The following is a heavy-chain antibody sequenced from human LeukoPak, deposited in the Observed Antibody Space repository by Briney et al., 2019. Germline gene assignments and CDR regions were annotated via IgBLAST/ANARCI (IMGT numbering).Heavy chain of an antibody. V-gene: IGHV3-23*01. CDR1: GLTLSSYA. D-gene: IGHD1-26*01. J-gene: IGHJ4*02. CDR2: ISGSGGTT. Sequence: GRSLRLSCAASGLTLSSYAMSWVRQPPGKGLEWVSTISGSGGTTYYADSVEGQFTISRDNSKNTVSLQMNSLRAEDTAIYYCAKSVSPGGYVGSLYFFDDWGQGTLVTVSS. CDR3: AKSVSPGGYVGSLYFFDD.